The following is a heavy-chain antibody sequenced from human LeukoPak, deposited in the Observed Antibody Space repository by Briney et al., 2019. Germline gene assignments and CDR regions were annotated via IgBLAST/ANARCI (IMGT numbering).Heavy chain of an antibody. CDR2: IIHIFGTA. CDR3: ARGSYSSGWLFY. Sequence: ASVKVSCKASGGTFSSYAISWVRQASGQGLEWMGRIIHIFGTANYAQKFQGRVTITTDESTSTAYMELSSLRSEDTAVYYCARGSYSSGWLFYWGQGTLVTVSS. D-gene: IGHD6-19*01. J-gene: IGHJ4*02. CDR1: GGTFSSYA. V-gene: IGHV1-69*05.